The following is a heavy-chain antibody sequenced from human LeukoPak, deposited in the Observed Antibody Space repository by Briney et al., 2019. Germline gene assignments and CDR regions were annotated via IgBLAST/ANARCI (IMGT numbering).Heavy chain of an antibody. CDR2: ISSSGGST. J-gene: IGHJ4*02. D-gene: IGHD7-27*01. CDR1: GFTFRTYA. Sequence: GGSLRLSCVASGFTFRTYAMRWFPQAPGQGLEWVSAISSSGGSTYYADSVRGRFTISRDTSKNTLYLQMNSLRAEDTSVYYCAKDRPLNWGYYFDYWGQGTLVTVSS. CDR3: AKDRPLNWGYYFDY. V-gene: IGHV3-23*01.